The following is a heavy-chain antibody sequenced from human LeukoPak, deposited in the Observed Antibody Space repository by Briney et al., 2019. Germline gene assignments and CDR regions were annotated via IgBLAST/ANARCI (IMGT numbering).Heavy chain of an antibody. V-gene: IGHV4-34*01. CDR2: INHSGST. Sequence: KPSEALSLTFAVFGGAFSGYYWGWIRPPPGEGLGWIGEINHSGSTNYNPSLKSRVTISVDTSKNQFSLKLSSVTAADTAVYYCARMGGYGRWLRPGAVGYWGQGTLVTVSS. D-gene: IGHD5-12*01. J-gene: IGHJ4*02. CDR3: ARMGGYGRWLRPGAVGY. CDR1: GGAFSGYY.